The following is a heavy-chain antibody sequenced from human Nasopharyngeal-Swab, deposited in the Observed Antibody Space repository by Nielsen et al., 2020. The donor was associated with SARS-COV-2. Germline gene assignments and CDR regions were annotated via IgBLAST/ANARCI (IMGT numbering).Heavy chain of an antibody. CDR2: IYSGGST. J-gene: IGHJ5*02. V-gene: IGHV3-53*01. CDR3: ARLGSSSWYANWFDP. Sequence: VRQAPGKGLEWVSVIYSGGSTYYADSVKGRFTISRDNTKNTLYLQMNSLRAEDTAVYYSARLGSSSWYANWFDPWGQGTLVTVSS. D-gene: IGHD6-13*01.